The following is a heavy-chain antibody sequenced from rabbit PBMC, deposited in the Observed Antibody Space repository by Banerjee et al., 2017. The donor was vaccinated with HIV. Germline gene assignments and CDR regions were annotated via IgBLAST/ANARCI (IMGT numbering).Heavy chain of an antibody. V-gene: IGHV1S64*01. J-gene: IGHJ3*01. Sequence: YASWAKGRFTISLDNAQNTVFLQMTSLTAADTATYFCAREESDGGGHLKLWGQGTLVTVS. CDR3: AREESDGGGHLKL. D-gene: IGHD2-1*01.